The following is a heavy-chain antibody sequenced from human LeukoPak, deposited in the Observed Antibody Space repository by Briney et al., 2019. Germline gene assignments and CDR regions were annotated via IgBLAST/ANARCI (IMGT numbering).Heavy chain of an antibody. CDR2: YDPEVGET. CDR1: GHTLSELS. J-gene: IGHJ4*02. V-gene: IGHV1-24*01. D-gene: IGHD1-26*01. Sequence: ASVKVSCKVSGHTLSELSTHWVRQAPGKGPEWMGGYDPEVGETIYPQKFQRRVTMTEDTSTDTAYMELSSLRSEDTAVYYCVVLWERLGELFFDFWGQGTLVTVSS. CDR3: VVLWERLGELFFDF.